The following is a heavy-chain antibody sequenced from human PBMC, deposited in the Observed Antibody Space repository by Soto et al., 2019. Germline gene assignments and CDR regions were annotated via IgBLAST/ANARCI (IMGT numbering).Heavy chain of an antibody. CDR2: INPSGGST. D-gene: IGHD3-10*01. CDR1: GYTFTSFY. J-gene: IGHJ4*02. CDR3: ARSRYYGSGAYTPDDN. Sequence: QVQLVQSGAEVKKPGASVKISCKASGYTFTSFYMNWVRQAPGQGLEWMGMINPSGGSTSYTQKFQGRATMTRDTSTNTLYLELSSLSSDDTAVYYCARSRYYGSGAYTPDDNWGQGTLVIVSS. V-gene: IGHV1-46*03.